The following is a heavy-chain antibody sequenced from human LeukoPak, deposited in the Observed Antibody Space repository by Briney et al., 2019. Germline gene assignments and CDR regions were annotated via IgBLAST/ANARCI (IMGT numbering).Heavy chain of an antibody. CDR3: VRGDYSSGWHLDY. J-gene: IGHJ4*02. D-gene: IGHD6-19*01. CDR2: IYNRGMT. Sequence: SQTLSLTRTVSGGSVSSGGYAWSWIRQPPGKGLEWIGYIYNRGMTYFNPSLKSRASISVDTSKNQFSLKLTSVTAADTAVFYCVRGDYSSGWHLDYWGQGTLVTVSS. V-gene: IGHV4-30-4*07. CDR1: GGSVSSGGYA.